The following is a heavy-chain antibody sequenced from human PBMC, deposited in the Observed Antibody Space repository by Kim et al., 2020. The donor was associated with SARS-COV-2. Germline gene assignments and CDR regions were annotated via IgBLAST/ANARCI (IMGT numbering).Heavy chain of an antibody. D-gene: IGHD3-10*01. CDR2: ISSSSSYT. CDR1: GFTFSDYY. V-gene: IGHV3-11*06. Sequence: GGSLRLSCAASGFTFSDYYMSWIRQAPGKGLEWVSYISSSSSYTNYADSVKGRFTISRDNAKNSLYLQMNSLRAEDTAVYYCARDHITMVRGAGDYYGMDVWGQGTTVTVSS. J-gene: IGHJ6*02. CDR3: ARDHITMVRGAGDYYGMDV.